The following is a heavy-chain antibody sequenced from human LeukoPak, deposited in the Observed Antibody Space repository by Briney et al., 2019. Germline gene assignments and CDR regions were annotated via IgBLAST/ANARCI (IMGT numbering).Heavy chain of an antibody. CDR2: ISSSSSYI. V-gene: IGHV3-21*01. D-gene: IGHD6-6*01. CDR1: GFTFSSYS. Sequence: GGSLRLSCAASGFTFSSYSMNWVRQAPGKGLGWVSSISSSSSYIYYADSVKGRFTISRGNAKNSLYLQMNSLRAEDTAVYYCANLAASSVGDYWGQGTLVTVSS. J-gene: IGHJ4*02. CDR3: ANLAASSVGDY.